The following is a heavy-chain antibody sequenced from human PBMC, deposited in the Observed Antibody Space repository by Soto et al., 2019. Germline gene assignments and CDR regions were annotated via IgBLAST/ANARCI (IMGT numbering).Heavy chain of an antibody. CDR3: ASGSLGIPEATDHGMHV. CDR2: INPNSGGT. Sequence: ASVKVSCKASGYTFTGYYMHWVRQAPGQGLEWMGWINPNSGGTNYAQKFQGRVTMTRDTSISTAYMELSRLKSDDTAVYYCASGSLGIPEATDHGMHVCGQGSTVTVCS. V-gene: IGHV1-2*02. D-gene: IGHD2-2*01. J-gene: IGHJ6*02. CDR1: GYTFTGYY.